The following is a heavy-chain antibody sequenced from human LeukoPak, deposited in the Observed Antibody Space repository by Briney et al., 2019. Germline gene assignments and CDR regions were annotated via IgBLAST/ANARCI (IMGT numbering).Heavy chain of an antibody. V-gene: IGHV4-34*01. D-gene: IGHD2-15*01. CDR3: ARASSFPTSGDDY. CDR2: INHSGST. CDR1: GGSFSGYY. J-gene: IGHJ4*02. Sequence: PSETLSLTCAVHGGSFSGYYWSWIRQPPGKGLEWIGEINHSGSTNYNPSLKSRVTISVDTSKNQFSLKLSSVTAEDTAVYYCARASSFPTSGDDYWGQGTLVTVSS.